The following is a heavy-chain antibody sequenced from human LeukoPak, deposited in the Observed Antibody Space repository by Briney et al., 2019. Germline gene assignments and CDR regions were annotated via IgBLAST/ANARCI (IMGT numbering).Heavy chain of an antibody. CDR3: PHTSIAD. J-gene: IGHJ4*02. CDR1: GFSLSTSGVG. D-gene: IGHD6-6*01. CDR2: ISWNDDK. V-gene: IGHV2-5*01. Sequence: SGPTLVNPTQTLTLTCTFSGFSLSTSGVGVGWIRQPPGKALEWLALISWNDDKRYSPSLKSRLTITKDTSKNQVVRTIPNMDPMDTATYYCPHTSIADWGQGTLVTVSS.